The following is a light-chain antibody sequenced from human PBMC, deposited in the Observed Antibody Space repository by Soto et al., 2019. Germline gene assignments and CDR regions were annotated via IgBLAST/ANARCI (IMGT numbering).Light chain of an antibody. Sequence: EILMTQSPAPLSVSPGERATLSCRAIQSVSSNLAWYQQKPGQAPRLLIYCASSRATAIPASFSGSGSVTEFTLTISRLQSYDFADYFCQQYNNWPLTFGGGTKVEIK. V-gene: IGKV3-15*01. CDR3: QQYNNWPLT. CDR2: CAS. J-gene: IGKJ4*01. CDR1: QSVSSN.